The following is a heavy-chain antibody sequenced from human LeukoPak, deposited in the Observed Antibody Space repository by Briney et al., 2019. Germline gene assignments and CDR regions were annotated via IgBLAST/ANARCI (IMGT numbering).Heavy chain of an antibody. CDR3: AKDRTYYDFWSGYYTGIDPGYFDY. D-gene: IGHD3-3*01. Sequence: GGSLRLSCAASGFTFSSYAMSWVRQAPGKGLEWVSAISGSGGSTYYADSVKGRFTISRDNSKNTLYLQMNSLRAEDTAVYYCAKDRTYYDFWSGYYTGIDPGYFDYWGQGTLVTVSS. V-gene: IGHV3-23*01. CDR1: GFTFSSYA. CDR2: ISGSGGST. J-gene: IGHJ4*02.